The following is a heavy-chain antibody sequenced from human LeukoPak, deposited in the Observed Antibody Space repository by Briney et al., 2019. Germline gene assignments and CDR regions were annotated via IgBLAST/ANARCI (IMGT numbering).Heavy chain of an antibody. Sequence: NPSETLSLTCTVSDDSITMYYWTWIRQPPGKGLEWIGYVDHTGSTKFNPSLNGRVSISRDTSNNFFSLRLRSVTAADTAVYYCARDSGTTGEVKFDPWGQGTLVTVSS. V-gene: IGHV4-59*01. CDR3: ARDSGTTGEVKFDP. CDR2: VDHTGST. J-gene: IGHJ5*02. CDR1: DDSITMYY. D-gene: IGHD3-10*01.